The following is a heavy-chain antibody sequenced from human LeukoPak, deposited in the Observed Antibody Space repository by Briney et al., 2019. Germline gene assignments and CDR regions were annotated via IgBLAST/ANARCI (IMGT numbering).Heavy chain of an antibody. CDR1: GYTFTSYG. Sequence: ASVKVSCKASGYTFTSYGISWVRQAPGQGLEWMGWINPNSGGTNYAQKFQGRVTMTRDTSISTAYMELSRLRSDDTAVYYCARIRGLGELLAYHDYWGQGTLVTVSS. D-gene: IGHD3-10*01. J-gene: IGHJ4*02. CDR2: INPNSGGT. CDR3: ARIRGLGELLAYHDY. V-gene: IGHV1-2*02.